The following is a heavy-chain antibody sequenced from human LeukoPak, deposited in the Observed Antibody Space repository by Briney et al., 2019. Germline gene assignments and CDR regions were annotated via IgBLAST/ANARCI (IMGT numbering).Heavy chain of an antibody. V-gene: IGHV4-59*01. D-gene: IGHD6-6*01. Sequence: SETLSLTCTVSGGSISSYYWSWLRQPPGKGLEWIGYIYYSGSTNYNPSLMSRVTISVDTSKNQFSLKLSSVTAADTAVYYCARIPIAARPYYFDYWGQGTLVTVSS. J-gene: IGHJ4*02. CDR2: IYYSGST. CDR3: ARIPIAARPYYFDY. CDR1: GGSISSYY.